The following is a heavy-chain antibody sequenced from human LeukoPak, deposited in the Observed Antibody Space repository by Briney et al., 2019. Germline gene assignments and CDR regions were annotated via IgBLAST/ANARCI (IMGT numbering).Heavy chain of an antibody. CDR2: IKDDGSEK. V-gene: IGHV3-7*05. Sequence: GGSLRLSCAASGFTFSSYWMRWVRQAPGKGLEWVAKIKDDGSEKYYVDYVKGRFTISRDNTMKSLSLEMNSLRAEDTAVYYCARGGYSRFDNWGQGTLVTVSS. CDR1: GFTFSSYW. D-gene: IGHD4-11*01. J-gene: IGHJ4*02. CDR3: ARGGYSRFDN.